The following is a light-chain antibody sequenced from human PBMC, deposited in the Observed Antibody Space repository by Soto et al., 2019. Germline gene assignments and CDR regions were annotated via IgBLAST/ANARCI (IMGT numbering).Light chain of an antibody. Sequence: EIVLSQSPATLSLSPGEGATLSCRASQSVSSYLAWYQHIPGQAPRLLIYDASKRATGIPARFSGSGSGTDFTLTISSLEPEDFAVYYCQQRSNWPPTWTFGQGTKVEVK. CDR2: DAS. CDR3: QQRSNWPPTWT. CDR1: QSVSSY. J-gene: IGKJ1*01. V-gene: IGKV3-11*01.